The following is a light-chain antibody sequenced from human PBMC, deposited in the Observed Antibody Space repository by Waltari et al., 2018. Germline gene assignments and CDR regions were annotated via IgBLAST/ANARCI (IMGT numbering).Light chain of an antibody. V-gene: IGLV2-11*01. CDR3: CSYAGNYLRV. CDR1: SSDVGYDNY. CDR2: DFT. J-gene: IGLJ2*01. Sequence: QSALTQPRSVSRSPGQSVTIACTATSSDVGYDNYVSCYQQHPGKAPKLMIYDFTERPSGVPDRCSASKSGNTASLTIAGLQAEDEADYYCCSYAGNYLRVFGGGTKLTVL.